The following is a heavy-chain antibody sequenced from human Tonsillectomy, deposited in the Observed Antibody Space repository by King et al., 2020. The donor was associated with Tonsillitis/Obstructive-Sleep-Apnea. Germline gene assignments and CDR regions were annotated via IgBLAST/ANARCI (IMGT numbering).Heavy chain of an antibody. Sequence: TLKESGPTLVKPTQTLTLTCTFSGFSLSTSGVGVGWIRQPPGKALEWLALIYWADDKRYSPSLESRLTITKDTPKNQVVLTMTNMDPVDTATYYCAHEMAARRFLGYDYYYMDVWGKGTTVTVSS. D-gene: IGHD3-3*01. J-gene: IGHJ6*03. CDR2: IYWADDK. CDR1: GFSLSTSGVG. V-gene: IGHV2-5*02. CDR3: AHEMAARRFLGYDYYYMDV.